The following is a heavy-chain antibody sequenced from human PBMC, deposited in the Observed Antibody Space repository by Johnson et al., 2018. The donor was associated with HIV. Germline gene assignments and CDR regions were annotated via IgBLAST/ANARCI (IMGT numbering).Heavy chain of an antibody. J-gene: IGHJ3*02. CDR3: AKERRAPRAFDI. V-gene: IGHV3-9*01. Sequence: VQLVESGGGVVQPGRSLRLSCAASGFTFSSYGMHWVRQATGKGLVWVSGISWNSDTIGYADSVKGRLTISRDNAKNSLYLQMNSLRVEDKAVYYCAKERRAPRAFDIWGQGTMLTVSS. CDR2: ISWNSDTI. CDR1: GFTFSSYG.